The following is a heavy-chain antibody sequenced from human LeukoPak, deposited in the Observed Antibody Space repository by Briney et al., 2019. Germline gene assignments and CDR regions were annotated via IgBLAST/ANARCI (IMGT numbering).Heavy chain of an antibody. CDR1: GFTFSSYA. J-gene: IGHJ4*02. CDR2: IGGSGGST. D-gene: IGHD3-10*01. V-gene: IGHV3-23*01. Sequence: PGGSLRLSCAASGFTFSSYAMSWVRQAPGKGLEWVSSIGGSGGSTYYADSVKGRSTISRDTSKNKLYLQMNSLRAEDTAVYYCAKYRGFGDSYDSWGQGTLVTVSS. CDR3: AKYRGFGDSYDS.